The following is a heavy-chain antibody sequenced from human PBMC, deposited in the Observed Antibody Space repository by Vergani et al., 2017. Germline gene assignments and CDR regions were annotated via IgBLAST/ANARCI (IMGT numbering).Heavy chain of an antibody. CDR3: ARTESFILRYFHWAL. J-gene: IGHJ4*02. D-gene: IGHD3-9*01. CDR2: IYHSGGA. CDR1: GGSITSSCYY. Sequence: QLHLQESGPGLVKPSETLSLTCPVSGGSITSSCYYWGWIRQSPVKGLEWIGNIYHSGGAYYNPSLKGRVTISVDMSKNQFVLEVTSVTAADTAIYFCARTESFILRYFHWALWGQGTLVTVSS. V-gene: IGHV4-39*01.